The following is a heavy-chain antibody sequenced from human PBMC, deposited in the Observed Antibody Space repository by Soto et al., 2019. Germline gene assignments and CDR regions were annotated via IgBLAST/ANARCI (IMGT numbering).Heavy chain of an antibody. D-gene: IGHD1-26*01. CDR3: AKSKELGVSAPDH. V-gene: IGHV3-15*01. J-gene: IGHJ4*02. Sequence: GGSLRLSCAASGFTFSNAWMSWVRQAPGKGLEWVGRIKSKTDGGTTDYAAPVKGRFTISRDDSKNTLYLQMNSLRVEDTAVYYCAKSKELGVSAPDHWGQGTLVTVSS. CDR1: GFTFSNAW. CDR2: IKSKTDGGTT.